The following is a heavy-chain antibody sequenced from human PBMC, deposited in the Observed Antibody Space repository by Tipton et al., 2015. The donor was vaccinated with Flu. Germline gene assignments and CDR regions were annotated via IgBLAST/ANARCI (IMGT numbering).Heavy chain of an antibody. CDR2: IQYSGHT. CDR3: ARHVDRSWMLEF. V-gene: IGHV4-59*01. J-gene: IGHJ4*02. Sequence: TLSLTCSVSGGSINSSYLSWIRQSPGKGLEWIGNIQYSGHTNYNPSLKSRVTIAVDASKNQFSLQLSSVAAADTAVYYCARHVDRSWMLEFWGQGTLVTVSS. D-gene: IGHD3-10*01. CDR1: GGSINSSY.